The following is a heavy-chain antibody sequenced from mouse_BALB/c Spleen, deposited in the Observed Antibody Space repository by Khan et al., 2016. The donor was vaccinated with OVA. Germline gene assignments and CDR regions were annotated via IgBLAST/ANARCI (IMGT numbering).Heavy chain of an antibody. Sequence: DLVKPGAAVKLSCKASGYTFTSYWINWIKQRPGQGLEWIGRIGPGSGSTSYNEMFKGKATLTVDTSSSTAYIQLSRLSSEDSAVYFCARSNYYGSGLYAMDYWGQGTSVTVSS. J-gene: IGHJ4*01. CDR2: IGPGSGST. CDR3: ARSNYYGSGLYAMDY. V-gene: IGHV1S41*01. CDR1: GYTFTSYW. D-gene: IGHD1-1*01.